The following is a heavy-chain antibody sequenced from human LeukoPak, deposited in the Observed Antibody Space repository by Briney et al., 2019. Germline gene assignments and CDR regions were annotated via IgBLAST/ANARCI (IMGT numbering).Heavy chain of an antibody. Sequence: PGRSLRLSCAASGFTFSSYGMHWVRQAPGKGLEWVSVIYSGGSTYYADSVKGRFTISRDNSKNTLYLQMNSLRAEDTAVYYCARGERLLDEGFDYWGQGTLVTVSS. CDR2: IYSGGST. J-gene: IGHJ4*02. CDR3: ARGERLLDEGFDY. D-gene: IGHD3-3*01. V-gene: IGHV3-53*01. CDR1: GFTFSSYG.